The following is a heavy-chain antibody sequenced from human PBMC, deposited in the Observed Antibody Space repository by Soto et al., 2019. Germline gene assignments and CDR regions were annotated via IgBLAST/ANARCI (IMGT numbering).Heavy chain of an antibody. CDR1: GFTFSSYA. D-gene: IGHD6-19*01. CDR3: AKAEVSSGWSLDYYYMDV. Sequence: PGGSLRLSCAASGFTFSSYAMSWVRQASGKGLEWVSAISGSGGSTYYADSVMGRFTISRDNSKNTLYLQMNSLRAEDTAVYYCAKAEVSSGWSLDYYYMDVWGKGTTVTVSS. CDR2: ISGSGGST. J-gene: IGHJ6*03. V-gene: IGHV3-23*01.